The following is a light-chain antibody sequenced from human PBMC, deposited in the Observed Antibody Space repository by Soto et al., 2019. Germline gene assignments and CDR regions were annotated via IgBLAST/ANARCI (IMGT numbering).Light chain of an antibody. CDR3: QQTFSPYVS. CDR1: QSISTY. CDR2: LSS. J-gene: IGKJ4*01. V-gene: IGKV1-39*01. Sequence: DIQMTQSPSSLSVSIGDRVIITCRASQSISTYLNWYQYKPGKAPRLVIFLSSTLQSGVPSRFSGRGSGTDFTLTISSLQPEDFATYFCQQTFSPYVSFGGGTRVEI.